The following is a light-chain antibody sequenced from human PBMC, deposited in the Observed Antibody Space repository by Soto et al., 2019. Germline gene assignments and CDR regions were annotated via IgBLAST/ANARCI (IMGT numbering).Light chain of an antibody. Sequence: DTVMSQSPLSLSVSPGEPASISCRSSQSLLHSNGYNYLLWYLQKPGQSPQLLISLGSNRASGVPDRFSGSVSGPDFTLKISRVEAEDVGVYYCVQALQTPYTLGQGTKLEIK. V-gene: IGKV2-28*01. CDR2: LGS. J-gene: IGKJ2*01. CDR3: VQALQTPYT. CDR1: QSLLHSNGYNY.